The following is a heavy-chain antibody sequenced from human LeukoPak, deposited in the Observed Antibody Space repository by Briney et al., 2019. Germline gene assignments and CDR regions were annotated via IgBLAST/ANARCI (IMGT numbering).Heavy chain of an antibody. J-gene: IGHJ4*02. CDR2: ISGGGETT. CDR1: GFTFNNYA. D-gene: IGHD4-17*01. V-gene: IGHV3-23*01. Sequence: GGSLRLSCAASGFTFNNYAMNWVRQAPGKGLEWVSYISGGGETTYYADSAKGRFTISRDNSQNTLYLQMNSLRAEDTGVYYCARDYADYVGYFFFDYWGEGTLVSVSS. CDR3: ARDYADYVGYFFFDY.